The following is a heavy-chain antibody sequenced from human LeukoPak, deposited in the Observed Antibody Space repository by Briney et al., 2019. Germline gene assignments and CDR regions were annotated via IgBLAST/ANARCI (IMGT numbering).Heavy chain of an antibody. D-gene: IGHD3-3*01. CDR3: AKEGRITIFGVVIRPPYYYVMDV. V-gene: IGHV3-23*01. CDR2: ISGSGGST. Sequence: GGSLRLSCAASGFTFSSYAMSWVRQAPGKGLEWVSAISGSGGSTYYADSVKGRFTISRDNSKNTLYLQMNSLRAEDTAVYYCAKEGRITIFGVVIRPPYYYVMDVWGQGTTVTVSS. J-gene: IGHJ6*02. CDR1: GFTFSSYA.